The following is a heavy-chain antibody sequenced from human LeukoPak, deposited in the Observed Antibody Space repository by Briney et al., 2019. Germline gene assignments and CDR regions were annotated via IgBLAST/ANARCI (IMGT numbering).Heavy chain of an antibody. CDR2: IYYSGST. Sequence: PSETLSLTCTVSVGSISSYNWSWIRQPPGKGLEWIGYIYYSGSTNYNPSLKSRVTISVDTSKNQFSLKLSSVTAADTAVYYCARHEGGYTWYLGLWGRGTLVTVSS. D-gene: IGHD5-12*01. CDR1: VGSISSYN. J-gene: IGHJ2*01. CDR3: ARHEGGYTWYLGL. V-gene: IGHV4-59*08.